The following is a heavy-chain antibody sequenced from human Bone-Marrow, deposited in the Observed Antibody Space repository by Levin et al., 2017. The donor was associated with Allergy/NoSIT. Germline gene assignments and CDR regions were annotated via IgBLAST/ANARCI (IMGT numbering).Heavy chain of an antibody. Sequence: TGGSLRLSCAASGFTFSSYWMSWVRQAPGKGLEWVANIKQDGSEKYYVDSVKGRFTISRDNAKNSLYLQMNSLRAEDTAVYYCARWCKGVVYAIDYWGQGTLVTVSS. CDR3: ARWCKGVVYAIDY. V-gene: IGHV3-7*01. D-gene: IGHD2-8*02. J-gene: IGHJ4*02. CDR1: GFTFSSYW. CDR2: IKQDGSEK.